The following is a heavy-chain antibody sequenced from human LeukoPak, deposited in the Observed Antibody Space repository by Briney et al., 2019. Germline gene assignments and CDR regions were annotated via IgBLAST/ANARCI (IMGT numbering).Heavy chain of an antibody. D-gene: IGHD3-3*01. CDR3: AKKRRRGYYLNSAFDM. J-gene: IGHJ3*02. CDR1: DESFSTYY. CDR2: ISHRGTS. V-gene: IGHV4-34*01. Sequence: SETLSLTCDVNDESFSTYYWNWIRQSPGKGLEWIAEISHRGTSTYNPSLQSRVTVSVDASKNHFSLRVNSVIAADTAIYYCAKKRRRGYYLNSAFDMWGQGTMVTVSS.